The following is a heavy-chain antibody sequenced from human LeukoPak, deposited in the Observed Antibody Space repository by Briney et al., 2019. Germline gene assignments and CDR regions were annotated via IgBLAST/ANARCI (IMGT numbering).Heavy chain of an antibody. CDR1: GYKFTDEY. CDR2: INPDSGFT. Sequence: ASVKVSCKASGYKFTDEYMHWVRQAPGQGLEFMGWINPDSGFTNYAQKFKGRVTMTRDTSISTAYLEVRSLTSDDTAVYYCAPTADAYTSWWKVWGQGTLVTVSS. D-gene: IGHD3-16*01. V-gene: IGHV1-2*02. CDR3: APTADAYTSWWKV. J-gene: IGHJ4*02.